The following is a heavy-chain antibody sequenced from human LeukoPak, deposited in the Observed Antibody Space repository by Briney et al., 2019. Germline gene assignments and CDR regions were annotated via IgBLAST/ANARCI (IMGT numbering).Heavy chain of an antibody. CDR1: GFTFSSYG. CDR3: AKDPHMWAFDI. Sequence: GGSLRLSCAASGFTFSSYGMHWVRQAPGKGLEWVAVISYDGSNKYYADSVKGRFTISRDNSKNTLYLQMNSLRAEDTAVYYSAKDPHMWAFDIWGQGTMVTVSS. V-gene: IGHV3-30*18. D-gene: IGHD2-21*01. CDR2: ISYDGSNK. J-gene: IGHJ3*02.